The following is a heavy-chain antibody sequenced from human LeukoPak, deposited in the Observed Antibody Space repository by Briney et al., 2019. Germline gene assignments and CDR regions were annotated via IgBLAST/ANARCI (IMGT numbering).Heavy chain of an antibody. V-gene: IGHV4-59*01. CDR1: GGSISSYY. CDR3: AGSGAGGYYYYGMDV. CDR2: IYYSGST. Sequence: SETLSLTCTVSGGSISSYYWSWIRQPPGKGLEWIGYIYYSGSTIYNPSLKSRVTISVDTSKNQFSLKLSSVTAADTAVYYCAGSGAGGYYYYGMDVWGQGTTVTVSS. J-gene: IGHJ6*02. D-gene: IGHD2-15*01.